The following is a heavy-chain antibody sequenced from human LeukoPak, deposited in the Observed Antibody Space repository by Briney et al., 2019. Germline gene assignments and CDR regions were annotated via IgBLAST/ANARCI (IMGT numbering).Heavy chain of an antibody. J-gene: IGHJ4*02. V-gene: IGHV3-23*01. D-gene: IGHD1-26*01. CDR1: GFTFSSYA. CDR3: AQGEWELRSPFDY. Sequence: GGSLRLSCAASGFTFSSYAMSWVRQAPGKGLEWVSVISGSGGSTYYADSVKGRFTISRDNSKNTLYLQMKSLRGEDTAVYYCAQGEWELRSPFDYWGQGTLVTVSS. CDR2: ISGSGGST.